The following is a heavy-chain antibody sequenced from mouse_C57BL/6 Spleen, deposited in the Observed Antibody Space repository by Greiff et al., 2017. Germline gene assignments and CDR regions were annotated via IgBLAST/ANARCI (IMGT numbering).Heavy chain of an antibody. D-gene: IGHD2-5*01. Sequence: DVQLVESGGGLVKPGGSLKLSCAASGFTFSSYGMSWVRQTPDKRLEWVATISSGGSYTYYPDSVKGRFTISRDNAKNTLYLQMSSLKSEDTAMYYCARQEGSYYSNYDARDYWGQGTSVTVSS. V-gene: IGHV5-6*01. CDR3: ARQEGSYYSNYDARDY. CDR2: ISSGGSYT. J-gene: IGHJ4*01. CDR1: GFTFSSYG.